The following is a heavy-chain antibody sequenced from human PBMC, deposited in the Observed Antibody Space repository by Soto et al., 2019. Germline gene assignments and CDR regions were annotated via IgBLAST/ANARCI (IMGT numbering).Heavy chain of an antibody. CDR1: GDSIISSDFS. CDR2: IFYLGSS. CDR3: ARHSLALRKINWFDP. J-gene: IGHJ5*02. D-gene: IGHD3-3*02. Sequence: KSSKTLSLTCTVSGDSIISSDFSWGWVRQPPGKGLEWIGSIFYLGSSYYNPSLKSRVTMSVDTSKNQFSLRLRSVTAADTALYFCARHSLALRKINWFDPWGQGIMVPVSS. V-gene: IGHV4-39*01.